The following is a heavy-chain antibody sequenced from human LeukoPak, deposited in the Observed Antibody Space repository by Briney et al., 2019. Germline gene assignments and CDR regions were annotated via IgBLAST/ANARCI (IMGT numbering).Heavy chain of an antibody. V-gene: IGHV3-74*01. J-gene: IGHJ4*02. Sequence: GGSLRLSCAASGFSFSGHWMHWARQLPGKGLVWVSRISPTGCTTSYADSVKGRFTVSRDNAKNTLYLQVNNLRAEDTAVYYCARGPSSNWSGLDFWGQGTLLTVSS. CDR2: ISPTGCTT. CDR3: ARGPSSNWSGLDF. D-gene: IGHD6-13*01. CDR1: GFSFSGHW.